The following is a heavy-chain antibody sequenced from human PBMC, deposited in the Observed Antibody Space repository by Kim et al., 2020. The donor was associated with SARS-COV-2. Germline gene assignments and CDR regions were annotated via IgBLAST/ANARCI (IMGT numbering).Heavy chain of an antibody. D-gene: IGHD2-2*01. J-gene: IGHJ2*01. V-gene: IGHV3-23*01. Sequence: GGSLRLSCAASGFTFTDYAMTWVRRAPGKGLEWVSTVRESGTKAYYSDSVKGRFTISRDNSENTLFLQMNGLRAEATAIYYCAREVGSSGWY. CDR1: GFTFTDYA. CDR2: VRESGTKA. CDR3: AREVGSSGWY.